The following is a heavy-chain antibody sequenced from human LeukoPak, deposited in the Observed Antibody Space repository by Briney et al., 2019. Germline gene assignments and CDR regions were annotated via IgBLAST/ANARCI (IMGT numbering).Heavy chain of an antibody. D-gene: IGHD3-10*01. CDR1: GFTFSNAW. V-gene: IGHV3-15*01. J-gene: IGHJ4*02. CDR2: IKSKTDGGTS. Sequence: GGSLRLSCAPSGFTFSNAWMSWVRQAPGKGLEWVGRIKSKTDGGTSDYAAPVKRRFTIPRDESKNTLYLQMNSLKTEDTAVYYCTTDGYGSGNKYFNDYWGQGTLVTVSS. CDR3: TTDGYGSGNKYFNDY.